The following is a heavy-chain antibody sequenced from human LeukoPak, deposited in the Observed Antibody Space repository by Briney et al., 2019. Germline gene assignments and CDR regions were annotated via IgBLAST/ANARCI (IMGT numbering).Heavy chain of an antibody. CDR3: AKGGSWSCTD. V-gene: IGHV3-30*02. J-gene: IGHJ4*02. D-gene: IGHD2-8*02. CDR2: IAHHGNNK. CDR1: GFTFSSSA. Sequence: GGSLRLSCGASGFTFSSSAMHWVRQGPGKGLEWVAYIAHHGNNKYYADSVKGRFTISRDNSKGSLYLQMNSLRADDTAVYYCAKGGSWSCTDWGQGTLVRVSS.